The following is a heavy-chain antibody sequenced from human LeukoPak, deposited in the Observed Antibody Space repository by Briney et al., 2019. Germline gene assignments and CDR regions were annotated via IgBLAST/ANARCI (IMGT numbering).Heavy chain of an antibody. CDR1: GYTFTSYD. CDR2: MNPNSGNT. V-gene: IGHV1-8*01. J-gene: IGHJ5*02. D-gene: IGHD6-19*01. CDR3: ARGLGGGQWLPNWFDP. Sequence: GASVKVSCKASGYTFTSYDINWVRQATGQGLEWMGWMNPNSGNTGYAQKFQGRVTMTRNTSISTAYMELSSLRSEDTAVYYCARGLGGGQWLPNWFDPWGQGTLVTVSS.